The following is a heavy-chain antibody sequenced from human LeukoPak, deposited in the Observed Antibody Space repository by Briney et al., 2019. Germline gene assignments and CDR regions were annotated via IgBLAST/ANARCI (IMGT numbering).Heavy chain of an antibody. CDR2: INPNSGGT. CDR3: ASMGSYCSSTSCYAGSDY. CDR1: GYTFTGYY. J-gene: IGHJ4*02. Sequence: GASVKVSCKASGYTFTGYYMHWVRQAPGQGLEWMGWINPNSGGTNYAQKFQGRVTMTRDTSISTAYMELSRLRSDDTAVYYCASMGSYCSSTSCYAGSDYWGQGTLVTVSS. V-gene: IGHV1-2*02. D-gene: IGHD2-2*01.